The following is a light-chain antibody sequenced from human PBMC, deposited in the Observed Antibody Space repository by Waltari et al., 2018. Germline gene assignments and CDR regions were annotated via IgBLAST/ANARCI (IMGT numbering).Light chain of an antibody. V-gene: IGKV1-39*01. CDR1: RGIDSY. CDR2: DAS. CDR3: QQSYSPPFT. J-gene: IGKJ5*01. Sequence: DIQMTQSPSSLSTSVGDRVTITCRASRGIDSYLNWYQQRPGRAPKLLIYDASTLQREVPTRFSGGGIGTDFTLTINNLQPEDFATYFCQQSYSPPFTFGKGTRLEI.